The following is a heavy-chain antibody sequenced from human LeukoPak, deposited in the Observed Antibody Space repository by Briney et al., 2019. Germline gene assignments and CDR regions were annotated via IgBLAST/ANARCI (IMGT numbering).Heavy chain of an antibody. CDR1: GGSFSGYY. V-gene: IGHV4-59*01. CDR2: IYYSGST. Sequence: ASETLSLTCAVYGGSFSGYYWSWIRQPPGKGLEWIGYIYYSGSTNYNPSLKSRVTISVDTSKNQFSLKLSSVTAADTAVYYCAGTRLRFLEWLPHDAFDIWGQGTMVTVSS. J-gene: IGHJ3*02. CDR3: AGTRLRFLEWLPHDAFDI. D-gene: IGHD3-3*01.